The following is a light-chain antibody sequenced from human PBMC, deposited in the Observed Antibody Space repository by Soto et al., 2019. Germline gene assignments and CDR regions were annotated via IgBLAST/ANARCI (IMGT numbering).Light chain of an antibody. J-gene: IGKJ1*01. Sequence: DIQMTQSPSTLSASVGDRVTITCRASQSVSYFLAWYQQKPGKPPNVLIFNASTLKGGVPSRFSGSGSGTEFTLSISSLQPDDFATYYCQQYNSYSSWTFGQGTKVEIK. CDR3: QQYNSYSSWT. CDR1: QSVSYF. CDR2: NAS. V-gene: IGKV1-5*01.